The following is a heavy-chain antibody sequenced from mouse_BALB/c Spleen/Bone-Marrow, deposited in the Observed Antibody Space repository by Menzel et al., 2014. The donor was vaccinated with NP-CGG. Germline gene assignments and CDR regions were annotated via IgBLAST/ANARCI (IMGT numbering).Heavy chain of an antibody. CDR1: GFNIKDTY. Sequence: EVQLQQSGAELVKPGASVKLSCTASGFNIKDTYMHWVKQRPEQGLEWIGRIDPANGNTKYDPKFQGKATITADTSSNTACLQFSSLTSEDTAVYYCALYYDYDVGYWGQGTTLTVSA. D-gene: IGHD2-4*01. CDR2: IDPANGNT. V-gene: IGHV14-3*02. J-gene: IGHJ2*01. CDR3: ALYYDYDVGY.